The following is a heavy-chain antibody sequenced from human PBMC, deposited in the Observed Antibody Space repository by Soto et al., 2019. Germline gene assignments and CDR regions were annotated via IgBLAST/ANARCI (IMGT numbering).Heavy chain of an antibody. Sequence: SLRLYCAASGFTCDDLAMHWVREAPGKGLEWVSGISWNSGSIGYADSVKGRFTISRDNAKNSLFLQMNSLRAEDTAVYYCARARWELLYYFDYWGQGTLVTVSS. CDR3: ARARWELLYYFDY. V-gene: IGHV3-9*01. D-gene: IGHD1-26*01. J-gene: IGHJ4*02. CDR2: ISWNSGSI. CDR1: GFTCDDLA.